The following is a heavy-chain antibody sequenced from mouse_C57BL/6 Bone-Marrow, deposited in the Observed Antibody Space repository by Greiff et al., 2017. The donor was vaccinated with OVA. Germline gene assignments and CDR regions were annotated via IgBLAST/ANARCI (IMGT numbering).Heavy chain of an antibody. Sequence: VQLQQSGPELVKPGASVKISCKASGYAFSSSWMNWVKQRPGQGLEWIGRIYPGGGDTNYNGKFKGKATLTADKSSSTAYMQLSSLTSEDSAVYFWARNGVGTTVIATEYFDYWGQGTTLTVSS. D-gene: IGHD1-1*01. V-gene: IGHV1-82*01. CDR2: IYPGGGDT. CDR1: GYAFSSSW. CDR3: ARNGVGTTVIATEYFDY. J-gene: IGHJ2*01.